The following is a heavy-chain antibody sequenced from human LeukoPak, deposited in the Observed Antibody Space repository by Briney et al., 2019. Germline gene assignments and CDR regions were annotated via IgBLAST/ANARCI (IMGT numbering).Heavy chain of an antibody. CDR3: ARGSVTIFGVVTY. V-gene: IGHV3-23*01. D-gene: IGHD3-3*01. CDR2: ISGSGDST. Sequence: GGSLRLSCAASGFTFSTYAVNWVRQAPGKGLEWISTISGSGDSTYYADSVKGRFTISRDNSKDTLYLQMSSVRVDDTAVYYCARGSVTIFGVVTYWGQGTLVTVSS. J-gene: IGHJ4*02. CDR1: GFTFSTYA.